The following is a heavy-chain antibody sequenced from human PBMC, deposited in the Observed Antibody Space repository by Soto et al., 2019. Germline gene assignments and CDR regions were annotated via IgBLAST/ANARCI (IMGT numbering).Heavy chain of an antibody. CDR1: GDSISSGGYY. CDR3: AASCVGCGGFNYYGMDV. V-gene: IGHV4-31*01. Sequence: QVQLQESGPGLVKPSQTLSLTCTVSGDSISSGGYYWSWIRQHPGRSLEWIGYIYYSGSTYYNPSLKSPVTISVDTSKNQFSLKMTSVTAADTAVYYCAASCVGCGGFNYYGMDVWGQGTTVTVSS. CDR2: IYYSGST. D-gene: IGHD2-21*01. J-gene: IGHJ6*02.